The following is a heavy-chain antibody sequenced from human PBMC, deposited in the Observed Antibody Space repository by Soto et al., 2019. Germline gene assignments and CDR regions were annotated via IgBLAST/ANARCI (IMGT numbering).Heavy chain of an antibody. V-gene: IGHV4-39*01. CDR2: IYYSGST. CDR1: GGSISSSSYY. CDR3: ARPSSWYYGPFDP. D-gene: IGHD6-13*01. J-gene: IGHJ5*02. Sequence: SETLSLTCTVSGGSISSSSYYWGWIRQPPGKGLEWIGSIYYSGSTYYNPSLKSRVTISVDTSKNQFSLKLSSVTAADTAVYYCARPSSWYYGPFDPWGQGTLVTVSS.